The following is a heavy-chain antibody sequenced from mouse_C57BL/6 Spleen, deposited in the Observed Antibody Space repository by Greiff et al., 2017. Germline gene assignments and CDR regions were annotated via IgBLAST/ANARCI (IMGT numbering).Heavy chain of an antibody. CDR3: ARSTITTVHYAMDY. D-gene: IGHD1-1*01. CDR2: IYPGSGST. V-gene: IGHV1-55*01. CDR1: GYTFTSYW. J-gene: IGHJ4*01. Sequence: QVQLQQPGAELVKPGASVKMSCKASGYTFTSYWITWVKQRPGQGLEWIGDIYPGSGSTNYNETFKSKATLTVDTSSSTAYMQLSSLTSEDSAVYYCARSTITTVHYAMDYWGQGTSVTVSS.